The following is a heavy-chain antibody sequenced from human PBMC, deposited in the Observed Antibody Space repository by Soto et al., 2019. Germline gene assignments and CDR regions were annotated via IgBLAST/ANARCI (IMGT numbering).Heavy chain of an antibody. CDR1: GGSISSYY. D-gene: IGHD3-22*01. Sequence: QVQLQESGPGLVKPSETLSLTCTVSGGSISSYYWSWIRQPPGKGLEGIGYVYYSGSTNYNPSLQGRVTIPVDTSKNQFSLKLSSVTAADTAVYYCARDYEGDAFDIWGQGTMVTVSS. V-gene: IGHV4-59*01. J-gene: IGHJ3*02. CDR2: VYYSGST. CDR3: ARDYEGDAFDI.